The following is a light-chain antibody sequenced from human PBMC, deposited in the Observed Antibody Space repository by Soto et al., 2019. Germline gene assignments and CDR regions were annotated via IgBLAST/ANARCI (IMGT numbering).Light chain of an antibody. CDR2: KAS. J-gene: IGKJ1*01. CDR3: QQYDSYPT. Sequence: DIQMTQSPSTLSASVGDRVIITCRASQSISSWLAWYQQKPGKAPKLLIYKASSLESGVRSRFSGSGSGTEFPLTISSLQPDDFATYYCQQYDSYPTFGQGTTVEIK. CDR1: QSISSW. V-gene: IGKV1-5*03.